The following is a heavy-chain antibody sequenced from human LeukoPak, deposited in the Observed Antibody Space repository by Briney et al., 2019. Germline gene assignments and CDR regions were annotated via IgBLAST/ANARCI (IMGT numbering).Heavy chain of an antibody. CDR2: FALKDGEK. V-gene: IGHV1-24*01. CDR1: GYTLSDLS. CDR3: ATAFAGNLVDE. D-gene: IGHD1-14*01. Sequence: SVKVSFKVSGYTLSDLSMHWVRQAPGKGLEWKGSFALKDGEKIYAQKVQGRVTMTEDTSTDTAYMELSSLRSEDTAVYYCATAFAGNLVDEWGQGTLATVSS. J-gene: IGHJ4*02.